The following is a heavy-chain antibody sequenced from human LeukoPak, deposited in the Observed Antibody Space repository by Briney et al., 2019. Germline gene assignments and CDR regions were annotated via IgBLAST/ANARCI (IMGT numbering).Heavy chain of an antibody. CDR3: ARAQQWLPIAY. V-gene: IGHV4-39*07. CDR2: IYYSGNT. J-gene: IGHJ4*02. Sequence: SETLSLTCTVSGGSISSSSHYWGWIRQPPGKGLEWIGSIYYSGNTHYNPSLKTRVTMSIDTSKNQFSLKLTAVTAADTAIYYCARAQQWLPIAYWGQGTLVTVSS. CDR1: GGSISSSSHY. D-gene: IGHD6-19*01.